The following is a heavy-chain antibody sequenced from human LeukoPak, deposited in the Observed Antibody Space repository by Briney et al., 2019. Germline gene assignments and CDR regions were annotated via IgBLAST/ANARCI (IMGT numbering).Heavy chain of an antibody. J-gene: IGHJ2*01. D-gene: IGHD3-22*01. V-gene: IGHV3-66*01. CDR3: AREVPYGYYYDSSWYFDL. Sequence: GGSLRLSCAASGFTVSSNYMSWVRQAPGKGLEWVSVIYSGGSTFYADSVKGRFTISRDNSKNTLYLQVNSLRAEDTAVYYCAREVPYGYYYDSSWYFDLWGRGTLVTVSS. CDR2: IYSGGST. CDR1: GFTVSSNY.